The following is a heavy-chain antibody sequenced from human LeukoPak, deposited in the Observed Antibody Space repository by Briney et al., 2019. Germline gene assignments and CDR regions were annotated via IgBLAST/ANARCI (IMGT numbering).Heavy chain of an antibody. CDR1: GYSISSGYY. J-gene: IGHJ6*02. CDR2: IYHSGST. Sequence: SETLSLTCAVSGYSISSGYYWGWIRQPPGKGLEWIGSIYHSGSTYYNPSLKSRVTISVDTSKNQFSLKLSSVTAADTAVYYCARDAYTAMVVQYYYGMDVWGQGTTVTVSS. V-gene: IGHV4-38-2*02. D-gene: IGHD5-18*01. CDR3: ARDAYTAMVVQYYYGMDV.